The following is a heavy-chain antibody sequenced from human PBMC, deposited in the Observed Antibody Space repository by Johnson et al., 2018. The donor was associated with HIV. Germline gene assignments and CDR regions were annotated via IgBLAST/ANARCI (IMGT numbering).Heavy chain of an antibody. CDR1: GFTFSSYG. CDR3: ATSLYYYDSSGFSFDAFDI. Sequence: QVLLVESGGGVVQPGGSLRLSCAASGFTFSSYGMHWVRQAPGQGLELVAFLRYDGSNQYYADSVKCRFPISRDNSKNTLYLQMNSLRAEDTAVYYCATSLYYYDSSGFSFDAFDIWGQGTMVTVSS. D-gene: IGHD3-22*01. J-gene: IGHJ3*02. V-gene: IGHV3-30*02. CDR2: LRYDGSNQ.